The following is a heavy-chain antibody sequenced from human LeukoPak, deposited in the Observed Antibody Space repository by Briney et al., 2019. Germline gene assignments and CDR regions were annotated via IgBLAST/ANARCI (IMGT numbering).Heavy chain of an antibody. V-gene: IGHV4-59*08. D-gene: IGHD2-15*01. CDR2: IYYSGST. CDR3: ARQTHYTPAFDY. CDR1: GGSISSYY. J-gene: IGHJ4*02. Sequence: SETLSLTCSVSGGSISSYYWSWIRQPPGKGLEWIGYIYYSGSTNYNPSLKSRVTMSVDTSKNQFSLKLTSVTAADTAVYYCARQTHYTPAFDYWGQGTLVTVSS.